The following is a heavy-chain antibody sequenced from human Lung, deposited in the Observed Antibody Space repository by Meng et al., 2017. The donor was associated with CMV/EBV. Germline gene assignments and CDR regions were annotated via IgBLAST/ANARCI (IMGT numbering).Heavy chain of an antibody. D-gene: IGHD2-15*01. J-gene: IGHJ4*02. Sequence: QVTRLRTEAVVTLPWASLVVSCEPSGYTLGAYATGWLRQAPGLGLALLGWFFHSVGTYSAQMYLGRVTMTTDTHASTAFMELRSLRSDDTPVYSCAKVTPQISYSDYWGQGTLVTVSS. CDR3: AKVTPQISYSDY. V-gene: IGHV1-18*01. CDR1: GYTLGAYA. CDR2: FFHSVGT.